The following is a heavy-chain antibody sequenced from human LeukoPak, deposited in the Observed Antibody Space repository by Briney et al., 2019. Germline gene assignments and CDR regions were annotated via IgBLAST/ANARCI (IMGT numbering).Heavy chain of an antibody. D-gene: IGHD2-21*02. CDR1: GGSISSYY. CDR2: IYYSGST. V-gene: IGHV4-59*01. Sequence: SETLSLTCTVSGGSISSYYWSWLRQPPGKGLEWVGYIYYSGSTNYNPSLKSRVTISVDTSKNQFSLKLSSVTAADTAVYYCARYCGGDCPDAFDIWGQGTMVTVSS. J-gene: IGHJ3*02. CDR3: ARYCGGDCPDAFDI.